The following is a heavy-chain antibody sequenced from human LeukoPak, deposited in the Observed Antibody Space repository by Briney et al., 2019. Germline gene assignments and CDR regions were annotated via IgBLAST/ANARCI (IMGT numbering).Heavy chain of an antibody. CDR2: ISYDGSNK. J-gene: IGHJ4*02. CDR3: AKDFPGYSIQTVDY. D-gene: IGHD6-13*01. Sequence: HPGGSLRLSCAASGFTFSSYAMHWVRQAPGKGLEWVAVISYDGSNKYYADSVKGRFTISRDNSKNTLYLQMNSLRAEDTAVYYCAKDFPGYSIQTVDYWGQGTLVTVSS. V-gene: IGHV3-30-3*01. CDR1: GFTFSSYA.